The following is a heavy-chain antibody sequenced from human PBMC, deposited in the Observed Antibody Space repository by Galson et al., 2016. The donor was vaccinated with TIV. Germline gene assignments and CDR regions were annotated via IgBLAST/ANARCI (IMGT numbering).Heavy chain of an antibody. CDR1: GYTFTDYG. J-gene: IGHJ1*01. D-gene: IGHD4-17*01. V-gene: IGHV1-18*01. CDR3: VRESEVTKTVYLHH. Sequence: SVKVSCKASGYTFTDYGVTWVRQAPGQGLEWMGWISAYYGNTHFAQKFQGRVTLTRDTTTRTLYMNLRSLRFDDTGVYYCVRESEVTKTVYLHHWGQGTPVTVSS. CDR2: ISAYYGNT.